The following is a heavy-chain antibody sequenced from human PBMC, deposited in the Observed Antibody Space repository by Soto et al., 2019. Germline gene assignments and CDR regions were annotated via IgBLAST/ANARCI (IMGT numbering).Heavy chain of an antibody. CDR1: GYTFTGYY. D-gene: IGHD2-15*01. CDR3: ARSDCSGGSCSLDY. Sequence: ASVKVSCKASGYTFTGYYMHWVRQAPGQGLEWMGWINPNSGGTNYAQKFQGWVTMTRDTSISTAYMELSRLRSDDTAVYYCARSDCSGGSCSLDYWGQGTLVTVSS. V-gene: IGHV1-2*04. CDR2: INPNSGGT. J-gene: IGHJ4*02.